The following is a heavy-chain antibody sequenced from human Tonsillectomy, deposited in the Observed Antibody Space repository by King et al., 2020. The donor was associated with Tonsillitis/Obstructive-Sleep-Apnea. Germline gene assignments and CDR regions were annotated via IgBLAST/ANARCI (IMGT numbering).Heavy chain of an antibody. Sequence: VQLVESGGGVVQPGRSLRLSCAASGFTFSNYGMHWVRQAPGKGLEWVAVISYDGSNKYYADSVKGRFTISRDNSKNTLYLQMNSLRAEDTAVYYCAKEFGPSKGEQWLVPYFDYWGQGTLVTVSS. J-gene: IGHJ4*02. V-gene: IGHV3-30*18. CDR1: GFTFSNYG. D-gene: IGHD6-19*01. CDR2: ISYDGSNK. CDR3: AKEFGPSKGEQWLVPYFDY.